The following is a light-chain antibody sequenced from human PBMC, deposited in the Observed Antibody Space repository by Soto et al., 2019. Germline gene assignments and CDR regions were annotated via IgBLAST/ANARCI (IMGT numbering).Light chain of an antibody. CDR1: KSVSNY. CDR2: GAS. Sequence: PGERATLACRASKSVSNYLAWYQQKSGQAPRLLIYGASSRASGIPGRFSGSGSGTDFTLTISRVEPEDFAVYYCQQYGSSLTFGLGTKVDIK. V-gene: IGKV3-20*01. CDR3: QQYGSSLT. J-gene: IGKJ1*01.